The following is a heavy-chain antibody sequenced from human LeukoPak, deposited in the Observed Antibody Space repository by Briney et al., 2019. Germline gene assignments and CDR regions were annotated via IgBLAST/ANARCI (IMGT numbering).Heavy chain of an antibody. CDR2: IIPIFGTA. CDR3: HGASPRSNYYGSGSYYDY. V-gene: IGHV1-69*13. CDR1: GYTFTSYG. D-gene: IGHD3-10*01. Sequence: PVASVKVSCKASGYTFTSYGISWVRQAPGQGLEWMGGIIPIFGTANYAQKFQGRVTITADESTSTAYMELSSLRSEDTAVYYCHGASPRSNYYGSGSYYDYWGQGALVTVSS. J-gene: IGHJ4*02.